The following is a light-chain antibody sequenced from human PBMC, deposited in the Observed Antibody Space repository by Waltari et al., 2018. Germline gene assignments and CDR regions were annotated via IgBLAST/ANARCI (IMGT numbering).Light chain of an antibody. CDR1: QSISSW. CDR3: QQSYSSPRT. Sequence: DIQMTQSPSTLSASVGDRVTITCRASQSISSWLAWYQQKPGKAPKLLICAASILQSGVPSRFSGSGSGTDFTLTISSLQPEDFATFYCQQSYSSPRTFGQGTKVEIK. J-gene: IGKJ1*01. V-gene: IGKV1-39*01. CDR2: AAS.